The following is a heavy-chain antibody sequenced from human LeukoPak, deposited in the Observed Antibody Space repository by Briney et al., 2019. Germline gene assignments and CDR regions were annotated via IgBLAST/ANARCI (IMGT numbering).Heavy chain of an antibody. D-gene: IGHD6-19*01. J-gene: IGHJ5*02. Sequence: PSETLSLTCTVSGGSISSYYWSWIRQPAGKGLEWIGRIYTSGSTNYNPSLKSRVTMSVDTSKNQFSLKLSSVTAADTAVYYCAREHSSGWFNWFDPWGQGTLVTVSS. CDR3: AREHSSGWFNWFDP. CDR1: GGSISSYY. V-gene: IGHV4-4*07. CDR2: IYTSGST.